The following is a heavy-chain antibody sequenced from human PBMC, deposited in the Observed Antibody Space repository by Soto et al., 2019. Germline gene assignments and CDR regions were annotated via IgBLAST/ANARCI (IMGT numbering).Heavy chain of an antibody. CDR1: GGSISSGGYY. CDR2: IYYSGST. D-gene: IGHD3-10*01. J-gene: IGHJ5*02. Sequence: PSETLSLTCTVSGGSISSGGYYWSWIRQHPGKGLEWIGYIYYSGSTYYNPSLKSRVTISVDTSKNQFSLKLSSVTAADTAVYYCARVIGWFGELSKNWFDPWGQGTLVTVSS. CDR3: ARVIGWFGELSKNWFDP. V-gene: IGHV4-31*03.